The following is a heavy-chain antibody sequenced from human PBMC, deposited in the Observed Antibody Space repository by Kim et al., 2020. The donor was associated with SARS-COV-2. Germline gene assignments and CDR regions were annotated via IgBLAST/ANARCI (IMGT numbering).Heavy chain of an antibody. D-gene: IGHD5-18*01. CDR1: GGSISSYY. CDR2: IYYSGST. V-gene: IGHV4-59*08. J-gene: IGHJ4*02. CDR3: ARSQMTGYSYGLYFDY. Sequence: SETLSLTCTVSGGSISSYYWSWIRQPPGKGLEWIGYIYYSGSTNYNPSLKSRVTISVDTSKNQFSLKLSSVTAADTAVYYCARSQMTGYSYGLYFDYWGQGTLVTVSS.